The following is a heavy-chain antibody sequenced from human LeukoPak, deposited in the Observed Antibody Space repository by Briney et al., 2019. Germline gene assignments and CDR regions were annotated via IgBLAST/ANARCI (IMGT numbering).Heavy chain of an antibody. CDR1: GGSLGPCYY. Sequence: SETLSLTCTVSGGSLGPCYYWGWIRQPPGKGLEWIGTFYYGGTTFYSPSLKSRVTISVDTSKNQFSLKLSSVTAADTAVYYCARGPDLGYCSGGSCSPVDYWGQGTLVTVSS. J-gene: IGHJ4*02. V-gene: IGHV4-39*07. CDR3: ARGPDLGYCSGGSCSPVDY. D-gene: IGHD2-15*01. CDR2: FYYGGTT.